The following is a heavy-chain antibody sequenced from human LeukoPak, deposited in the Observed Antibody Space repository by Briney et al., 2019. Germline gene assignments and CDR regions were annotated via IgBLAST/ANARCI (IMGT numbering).Heavy chain of an antibody. CDR2: IYYSGST. D-gene: IGHD3-22*01. CDR3: AKAGVRYFDSSGLDAFDF. V-gene: IGHV4-39*01. CDR1: GGSISSTSYY. Sequence: SETLSLTSAVSGGSISSTSYYWAWIRQPPGKGLEWIGTIYYSGSTYHNPSLKSRVTLSVDTSRNQFSLRLSSVDAADTAVYYCAKAGVRYFDSSGLDAFDFWGQGTTATVSS. J-gene: IGHJ3*01.